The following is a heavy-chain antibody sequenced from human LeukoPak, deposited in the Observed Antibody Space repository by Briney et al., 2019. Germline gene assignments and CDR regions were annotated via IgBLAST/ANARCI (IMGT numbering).Heavy chain of an antibody. Sequence: SVKLSCKASGFTFTSSAMQWVRQARGQRLEWIGWVVVGSGNTNYAQKFQERVTITRDMSTSTAYMELTSLRSEDTAVYYCAADLNYYDSSGSGDYWGQGTPVTVSS. V-gene: IGHV1-58*02. J-gene: IGHJ4*02. CDR1: GFTFTSSA. D-gene: IGHD3-22*01. CDR2: VVVGSGNT. CDR3: AADLNYYDSSGSGDY.